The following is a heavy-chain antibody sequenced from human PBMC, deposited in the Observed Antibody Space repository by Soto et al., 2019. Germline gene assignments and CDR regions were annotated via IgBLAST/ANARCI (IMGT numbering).Heavy chain of an antibody. V-gene: IGHV3-7*01. CDR3: ARVPEVVPAARPRGYYYYMDV. J-gene: IGHJ6*03. Sequence: PGGSLRLSCAASGFTFSSYWMSWVRQAPGKGLEWVANIKQDGSEKYYVDSVKGRFTISRDNAKNSLYLQMNSLRAEDTAVYYCARVPEVVPAARPRGYYYYMDVWGKGTTVTVSS. D-gene: IGHD2-2*01. CDR2: IKQDGSEK. CDR1: GFTFSSYW.